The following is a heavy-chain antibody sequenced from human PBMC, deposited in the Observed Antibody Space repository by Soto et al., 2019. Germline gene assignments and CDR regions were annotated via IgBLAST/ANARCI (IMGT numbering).Heavy chain of an antibody. Sequence: EVQLVESGGGLVQPGGSLRLSCAASGFTFSSYSMNWVRQAPGKGLEWVSYISSRSTTIYYADSVKGRFTISRDNAKNSLYLHMNSLRAEDTAVYSCATDFYFDFDYWGQGTLVTVSS. CDR2: ISSRSTTI. V-gene: IGHV3-48*01. CDR3: ATDFYFDFDY. J-gene: IGHJ4*02. CDR1: GFTFSSYS. D-gene: IGHD1-26*01.